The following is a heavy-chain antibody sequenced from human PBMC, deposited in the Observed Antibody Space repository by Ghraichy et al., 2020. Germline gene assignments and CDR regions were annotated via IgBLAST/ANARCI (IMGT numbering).Heavy chain of an antibody. CDR1: GFTFSDDW. CDR2: IQSKTAGGTT. J-gene: IGHJ2*01. Sequence: GGSLRLSCAASGFTFSDDWMNWVRQAPGKGLEWVGRIQSKTAGGTTEFAAPVKGRFTISRDDSKSTLYLQMNSLKTEDTAVYYCATGGHDSSDFNLWGRGTLVTVSS. D-gene: IGHD3-22*01. CDR3: ATGGHDSSDFNL. V-gene: IGHV3-15*01.